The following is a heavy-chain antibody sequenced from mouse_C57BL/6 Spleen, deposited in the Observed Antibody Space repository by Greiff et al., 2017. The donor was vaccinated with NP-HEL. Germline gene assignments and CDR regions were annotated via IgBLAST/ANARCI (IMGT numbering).Heavy chain of an antibody. Sequence: VQLQQSGAELARPGASVKLSCKASGYTFTSYGISWVKQRTGQGLEWIGEIYPRSGNTYYNEKFKGKATLTADKSSSTAYMELRSLTSEDSAVYFCARSPHYGNYDYAMDYWGQGTSVTVSS. D-gene: IGHD2-1*01. CDR1: GYTFTSYG. CDR2: IYPRSGNT. V-gene: IGHV1-81*01. J-gene: IGHJ4*01. CDR3: ARSPHYGNYDYAMDY.